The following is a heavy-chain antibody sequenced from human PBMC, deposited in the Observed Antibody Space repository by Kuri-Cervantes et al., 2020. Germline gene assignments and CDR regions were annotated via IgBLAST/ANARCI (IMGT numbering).Heavy chain of an antibody. CDR1: GFTFNSCG. Sequence: GESLKISCAASGFTFNSCGMHWVRQAPGKGLEWVAVIWYDGSNKYYADSVKGRFTISRDNSKNTLYLQMNSLRAEDTAVYYCAREMGQWLVHYYYYGMDVWGQGTTVTVSS. D-gene: IGHD6-19*01. CDR2: IWYDGSNK. J-gene: IGHJ6*02. V-gene: IGHV3-33*08. CDR3: AREMGQWLVHYYYYGMDV.